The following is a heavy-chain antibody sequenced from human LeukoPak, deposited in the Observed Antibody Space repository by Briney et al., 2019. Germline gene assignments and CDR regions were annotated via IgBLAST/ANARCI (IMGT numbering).Heavy chain of an antibody. CDR2: ISSSSSYI. D-gene: IGHD5-12*01. Sequence: GGSLRLSCAASGFTFSSYSMNWVRQAPGKGLEWVSYISSSSSYIYYADSVKGRFTISRDNAKNSLYLQMNSLRAEDTAVYYCARVRGGYESFDYWGQGTLVTVSS. J-gene: IGHJ4*02. CDR3: ARVRGGYESFDY. V-gene: IGHV3-21*01. CDR1: GFTFSSYS.